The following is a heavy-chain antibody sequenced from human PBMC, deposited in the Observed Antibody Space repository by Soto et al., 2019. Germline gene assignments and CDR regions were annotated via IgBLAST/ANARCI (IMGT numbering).Heavy chain of an antibody. D-gene: IGHD3-16*01. Sequence: QVQLVASGGGVVQPGRSLRLSCAASGFTFSNYGMHWVRQAPGKGLEWVAFIWYDGGNKYYAESVKGRFTISRDNSKNTLYLQMNSLRAEDTAVYYCARDGDVNTGFGKDYWGQGTLVTVSS. J-gene: IGHJ4*02. CDR1: GFTFSNYG. CDR2: IWYDGGNK. V-gene: IGHV3-33*01. CDR3: ARDGDVNTGFGKDY.